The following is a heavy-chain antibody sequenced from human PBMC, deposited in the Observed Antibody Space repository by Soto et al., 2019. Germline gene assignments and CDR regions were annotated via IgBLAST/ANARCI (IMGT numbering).Heavy chain of an antibody. D-gene: IGHD2-21*01. CDR1: GYTFTSYG. CDR3: AVNSPPADY. J-gene: IGHJ4*02. CDR2: ISAYNGNT. V-gene: IGHV1-18*01. Sequence: QVQLVQSGAEVKKPGASVKVSCKASGYTFTSYGISWVRQAPGQGLEWMGWISAYNGNTNYAQKLQGRVTMTTDTTTSTAYLERRSLKADDAAVYSCAVNSPPADYWGQGTLVTVSS.